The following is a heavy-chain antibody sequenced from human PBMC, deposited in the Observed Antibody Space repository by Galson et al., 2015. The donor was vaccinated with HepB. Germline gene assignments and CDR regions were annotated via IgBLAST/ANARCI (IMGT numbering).Heavy chain of an antibody. CDR2: IIGSGSDT. Sequence: SLRLSCAASGFIFKNFVMAWVRQAPGKGLNWVSTIIGSGSDTYYADSVKGRFSISRDNSENTLYLQMNRLTVEDTAIYYCAKIIRRGSGGTSGDYYFYGMDVWGQGTLVTVSS. D-gene: IGHD3-3*01. CDR1: GFIFKNFV. J-gene: IGHJ6*02. V-gene: IGHV3-23*01. CDR3: AKIIRRGSGGTSGDYYFYGMDV.